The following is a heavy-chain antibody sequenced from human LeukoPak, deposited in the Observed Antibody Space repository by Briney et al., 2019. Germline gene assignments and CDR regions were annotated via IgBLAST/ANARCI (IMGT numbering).Heavy chain of an antibody. CDR1: GFTFSIYN. V-gene: IGHV3-48*01. D-gene: IGHD2-15*01. CDR2: ISRSSNTT. CDR3: ARDGYCSSGSCHPFDY. J-gene: IGHJ4*02. Sequence: GGSLRLSCAASGFTFSIYNMNWVRQAPGKGLEWVSYISRSSNTTYYADSVKGRFTISRDNAKNSLYLQMNSLRVEDTAVYYCARDGYCSSGSCHPFDYWGQGTLVTVSS.